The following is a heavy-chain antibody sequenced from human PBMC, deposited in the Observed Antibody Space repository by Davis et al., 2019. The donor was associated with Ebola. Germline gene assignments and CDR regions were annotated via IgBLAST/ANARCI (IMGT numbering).Heavy chain of an antibody. CDR1: GFILTNYA. D-gene: IGHD3-16*01. CDR3: ARVGGWGPFDF. Sequence: ASVKVSCKASGFILTNYAIHWVRQAPGQRLEWMGWINAGNGNTKYSQKFQGRVTITWDTPASTAYMELSSLRSEDTAIYFCARVGGWGPFDFWGRGILVTVSS. V-gene: IGHV1-3*01. CDR2: INAGNGNT. J-gene: IGHJ4*02.